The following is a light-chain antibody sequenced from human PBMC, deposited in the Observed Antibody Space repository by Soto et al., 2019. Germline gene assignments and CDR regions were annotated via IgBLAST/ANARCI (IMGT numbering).Light chain of an antibody. V-gene: IGKV1-5*03. Sequence: DIQMTHSPSTLSASVGDRVTITFRASQSISTWLAWYQQKPGKGPTLLIYKASRLESGVPSRFSGSGSGTEFALTISSLQPADFATYYCQQYNTYSWTFGQGTKVDIK. J-gene: IGKJ1*01. CDR2: KAS. CDR3: QQYNTYSWT. CDR1: QSISTW.